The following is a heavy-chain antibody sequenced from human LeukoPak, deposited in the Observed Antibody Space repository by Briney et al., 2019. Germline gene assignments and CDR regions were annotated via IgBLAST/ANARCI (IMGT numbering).Heavy chain of an antibody. CDR2: INHSGST. Sequence: SETLSLTCAVYGGSFSGYYWSWIRQPPGKGLEWIGEINHSGSTNYNPSLKSRVTISVDTPKNQFSLKLSSVTAADTAVYYCAAAAMSSRIDYWGQGTLVTVSS. CDR1: GGSFSGYY. D-gene: IGHD2-2*01. V-gene: IGHV4-34*01. CDR3: AAAAMSSRIDY. J-gene: IGHJ4*02.